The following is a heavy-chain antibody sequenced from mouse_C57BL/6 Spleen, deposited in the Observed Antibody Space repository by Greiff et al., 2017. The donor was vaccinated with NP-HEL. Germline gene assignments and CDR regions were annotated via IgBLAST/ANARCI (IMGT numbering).Heavy chain of an antibody. CDR2: IYPGSGST. CDR1: GYTFTSYW. CDR3: ARAGDYDRGFDY. J-gene: IGHJ2*01. D-gene: IGHD2-4*01. Sequence: QVQLQQPGAELVKPGASVKMSCKASGYTFTSYWITWVKQRPGQGLEWIGDIYPGSGSTNYNEKFKSKATLTVDTSSSTAYMQLSSLTSEDSAVYYCARAGDYDRGFDYWGQGTTLTVSS. V-gene: IGHV1-55*01.